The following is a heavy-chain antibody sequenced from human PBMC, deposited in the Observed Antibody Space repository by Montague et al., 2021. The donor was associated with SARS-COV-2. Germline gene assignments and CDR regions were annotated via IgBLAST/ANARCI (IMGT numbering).Heavy chain of an antibody. J-gene: IGHJ6*02. CDR3: AKGSV. CDR2: IKPDGSAG. V-gene: IGHV3-7*01. Sequence: SLRLSCAASGFTFSSNWMSWVRQAPGKGLEWVANIKPDGSAGYYVDSVKGRFTISGDNAKNSLYLQMNSLRAEDTAVYYCAKGSVWGQGTTVTVSS. CDR1: GFTFSSNW.